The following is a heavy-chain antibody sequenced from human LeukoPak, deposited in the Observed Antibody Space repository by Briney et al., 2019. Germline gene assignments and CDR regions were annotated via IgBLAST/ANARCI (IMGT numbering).Heavy chain of an antibody. D-gene: IGHD2-2*01. CDR3: ARYCSSTSCRHFDY. J-gene: IGHJ4*02. V-gene: IGHV3-11*04. CDR2: ISSSGSTI. Sequence: KAGGSLRLSCAASGFTFSDYYMSWIRQAPGKGLEWVSYISSSGSTIYYADSVKGRFTISRDNSKNTLYLQMNSLRAEDTAVYYCARYCSSTSCRHFDYWGQGTLVTVSS. CDR1: GFTFSDYY.